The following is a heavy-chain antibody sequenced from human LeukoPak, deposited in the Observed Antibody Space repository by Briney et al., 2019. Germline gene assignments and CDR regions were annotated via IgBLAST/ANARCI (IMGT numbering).Heavy chain of an antibody. D-gene: IGHD4-23*01. CDR2: ISYDGSYT. V-gene: IGHV3-30*18. CDR1: GFTFNIYG. Sequence: GGSLRLSCAASGFTFNIYGMHWVRQAPGKGLEWVAFISYDGSYTYYADSVKGRFTISRDNSKNTLYLQMNSLRPEDTAVYYCAKGSATTVVTIDYWGQGTLVTVSS. J-gene: IGHJ4*02. CDR3: AKGSATTVVTIDY.